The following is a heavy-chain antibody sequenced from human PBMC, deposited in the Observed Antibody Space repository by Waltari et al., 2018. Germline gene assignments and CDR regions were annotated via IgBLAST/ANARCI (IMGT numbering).Heavy chain of an antibody. V-gene: IGHV3-21*01. CDR2: ISSRSTYI. CDR1: GFTFSSYS. D-gene: IGHD1-26*01. Sequence: EVQLVESGGGLVKPGGSLRLSCAASGFTFSSYSMNWVRQAPGKGLEWVSSISSRSTYIYYADSVKGRFTISRDNAKNSLYLQMNSLRAEDTAVYYCARDSPYSGSYYKAYYFDYWGQGTLVTVSS. J-gene: IGHJ4*02. CDR3: ARDSPYSGSYYKAYYFDY.